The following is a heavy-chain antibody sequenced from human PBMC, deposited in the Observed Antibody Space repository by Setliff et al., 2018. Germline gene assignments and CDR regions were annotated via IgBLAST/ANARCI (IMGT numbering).Heavy chain of an antibody. CDR3: AKDRPHYCSGGRCYGPHDY. CDR1: GFIFSSCG. D-gene: IGHD2-15*01. Sequence: PGESLKISCAASGFIFSSCGTHWVRQGPGTGLEWVAFIRYDGSNEYYADSVKGRFTISRDNSKNTLFLHMNSLRPEDTAVYYCAKDRPHYCSGGRCYGPHDYWGQGTLVTVSS. J-gene: IGHJ4*02. CDR2: IRYDGSNE. V-gene: IGHV3-30*02.